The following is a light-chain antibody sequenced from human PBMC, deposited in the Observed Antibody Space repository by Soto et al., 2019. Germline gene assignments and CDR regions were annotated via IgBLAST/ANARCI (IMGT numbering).Light chain of an antibody. Sequence: DIQMTQSPSSVSASVGDRVTITCRASQDISSWLAWYQQKPGKAPKLLIYSASSLQSGVPSRFSGSGSGTHFTLTISSPQPEDFATYYCHQAKSFPQTFGQGTKLEIK. CDR2: SAS. CDR3: HQAKSFPQT. V-gene: IGKV1D-12*01. CDR1: QDISSW. J-gene: IGKJ2*01.